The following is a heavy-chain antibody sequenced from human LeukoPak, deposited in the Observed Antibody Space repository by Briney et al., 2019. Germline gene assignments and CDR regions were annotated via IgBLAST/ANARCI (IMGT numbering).Heavy chain of an antibody. J-gene: IGHJ6*02. Sequence: GGSLRLSCAASGFTFSSYAMSWVRQAPGKGLEWVSAISGSGGSTYYADSVKGRFTISRDNSKNTLYLQMNSLRAEDTAVYYCAKAFRYGCSSGWRRGDYYYYGMDVWGQGTTATVSS. CDR3: AKAFRYGCSSGWRRGDYYYYGMDV. CDR2: ISGSGGST. V-gene: IGHV3-23*01. CDR1: GFTFSSYA. D-gene: IGHD6-19*01.